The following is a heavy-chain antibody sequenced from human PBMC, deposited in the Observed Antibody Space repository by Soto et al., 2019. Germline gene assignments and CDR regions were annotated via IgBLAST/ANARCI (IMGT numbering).Heavy chain of an antibody. V-gene: IGHV3-49*04. CDR2: IRSQAYSGTT. CDR3: ARGRHITTNNWFDP. Sequence: GGSLRLSCAASGFTFSSYWMSWVRQAPGKGLQWVGFIRSQAYSGTTEYAASVKGRFTTSRDDSKSIAYLQMNSLKTEDTAVYYCARGRHITTNNWFDPWGQGTLVTVSS. D-gene: IGHD1-20*01. CDR1: GFTFSSYW. J-gene: IGHJ5*02.